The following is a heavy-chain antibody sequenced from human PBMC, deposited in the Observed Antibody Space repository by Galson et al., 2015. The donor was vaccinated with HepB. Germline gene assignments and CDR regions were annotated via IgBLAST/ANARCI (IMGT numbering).Heavy chain of an antibody. V-gene: IGHV6-1*01. Sequence: CAISGDSVSSNSAAWNWIRQSPSRGLEWLGRTYYRSKWYNDYAVSVKSRIAINPDTSRNQFSLQLNSVTPEDTAVYYCAREEGSGWHFDYWGQGTLVTVSS. CDR1: GDSVSSNSAA. CDR2: TYYRSKWYN. J-gene: IGHJ4*02. D-gene: IGHD6-19*01. CDR3: AREEGSGWHFDY.